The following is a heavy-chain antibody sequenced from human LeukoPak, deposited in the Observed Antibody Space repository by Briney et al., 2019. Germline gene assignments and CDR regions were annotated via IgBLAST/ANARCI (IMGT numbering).Heavy chain of an antibody. CDR1: EFTFSDYG. D-gene: IGHD1-26*01. Sequence: PGRSLRLSCAASEFTFSDYGMHWVRQAPGKGLEWVAVISYDGTNKYYADSVKGRFTISRDNSKNTLYLQMNSLRAEDTAVYYCAKGYSGSPRDYFDYWGQGTLVPVSS. J-gene: IGHJ4*02. CDR3: AKGYSGSPRDYFDY. CDR2: ISYDGTNK. V-gene: IGHV3-30*18.